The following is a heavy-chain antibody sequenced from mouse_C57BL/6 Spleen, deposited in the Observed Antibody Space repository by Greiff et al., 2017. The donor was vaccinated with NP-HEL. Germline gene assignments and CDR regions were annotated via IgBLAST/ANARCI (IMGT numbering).Heavy chain of an antibody. CDR3: TTGDYDD. Sequence: EVQLHQSGAELVRPGASVKLSCTASGFNITDDYMHWVKQRPEQGLEWIGWIDPEDGDTEYAPKFQGKATITADTASNTAYLQLSSLTSEDTAVYYCTTGDYDDWGQGTTLTVSS. V-gene: IGHV14-4*01. CDR1: GFNITDDY. CDR2: IDPEDGDT. D-gene: IGHD2-4*01. J-gene: IGHJ2*01.